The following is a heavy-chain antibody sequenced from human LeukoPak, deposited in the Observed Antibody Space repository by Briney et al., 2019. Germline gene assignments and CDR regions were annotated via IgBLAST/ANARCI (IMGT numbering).Heavy chain of an antibody. J-gene: IGHJ3*02. CDR1: GYTFTSYG. CDR2: ISAYNGNT. CDR3: ARDLDDTLTGYQDAFDI. D-gene: IGHD3-9*01. Sequence: ASVKVSCKASGYTFTSYGISWVRQAPGQGLEWMGWISAYNGNTNYAQKLQGRVTMTTDTSTSTAYMELRSLRSDDTAVYYCARDLDDTLTGYQDAFDIWGQGTMVTVSS. V-gene: IGHV1-18*04.